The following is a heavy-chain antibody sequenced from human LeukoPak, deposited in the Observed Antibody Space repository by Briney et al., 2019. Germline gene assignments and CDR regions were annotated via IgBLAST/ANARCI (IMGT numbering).Heavy chain of an antibody. CDR2: IYYSGST. Sequence: SQTLSLTCTVSGGSISSGGYYWSWIRQHPGKGLEWIGYIYYSGSTYYNPSLKSRVTISVDTSKNQFSLKLSSVTAADTAVYYCAREYSSSWYASPPNYYGMDVWGQGTTVTVSS. J-gene: IGHJ6*02. V-gene: IGHV4-31*03. D-gene: IGHD6-13*01. CDR3: AREYSSSWYASPPNYYGMDV. CDR1: GGSISSGGYY.